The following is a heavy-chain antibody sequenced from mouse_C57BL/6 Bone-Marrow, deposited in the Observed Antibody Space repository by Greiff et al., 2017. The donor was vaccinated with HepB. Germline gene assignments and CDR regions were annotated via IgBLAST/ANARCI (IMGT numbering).Heavy chain of an antibody. Sequence: EVKLMESEGGLVQPGSSMKLSCTASGFTFSDYYMAWVRQVPEKGLEWVANINYDGSSTYYLDSLKSRFIISRDNAKNILYLQMSSLKSEDTATYYCARDRGFYYYGSSYVDYAMDYWGQGTSVTVSS. V-gene: IGHV5-16*01. CDR1: GFTFSDYY. CDR2: INYDGSST. J-gene: IGHJ4*01. D-gene: IGHD1-1*01. CDR3: ARDRGFYYYGSSYVDYAMDY.